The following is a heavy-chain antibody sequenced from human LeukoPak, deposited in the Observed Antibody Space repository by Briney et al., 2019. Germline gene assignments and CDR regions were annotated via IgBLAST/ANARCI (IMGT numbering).Heavy chain of an antibody. D-gene: IGHD1-26*01. J-gene: IGHJ4*02. CDR2: IHPNNCST. V-gene: IGHV1-2*02. CDR3: ARHSGGYPRVDFHY. Sequence: GASVKVPCKSSGYTFTHSYMHWMRQARAQALECVGGIHPNNCSTHFPQKFQERLTFTTHTSIATDYTELTRQRPEDTAVYYCARHSGGYPRVDFHYWGQGTLVAVSS. CDR1: GYTFTHSY.